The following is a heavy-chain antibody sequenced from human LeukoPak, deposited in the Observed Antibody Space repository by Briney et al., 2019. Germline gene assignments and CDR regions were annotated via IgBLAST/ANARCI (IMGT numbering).Heavy chain of an antibody. D-gene: IGHD3-22*01. J-gene: IGHJ4*02. CDR1: GFTFSSYA. CDR3: AKANSPYYYDSSGYSTFDY. Sequence: GGSPRLSCAASGFTFSSYAMNWVRQAPGKGLEWVSGMSGSGVSPYYADSVKGRFTMSRDNSKNTLYLQMNSLRAEDTAVYYCAKANSPYYYDSSGYSTFDYWGQGNLVTVSS. CDR2: MSGSGVSP. V-gene: IGHV3-23*01.